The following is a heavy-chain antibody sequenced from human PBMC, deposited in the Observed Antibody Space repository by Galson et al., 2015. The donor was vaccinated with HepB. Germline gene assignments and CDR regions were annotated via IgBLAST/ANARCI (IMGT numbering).Heavy chain of an antibody. J-gene: IGHJ4*02. D-gene: IGHD6-19*01. V-gene: IGHV3-23*01. CDR2: ISGSGGST. CDR3: AKDHSSGWHTVSGAIDY. CDR1: GFTFSSYA. Sequence: SLRLSCAASGFTFSSYAMIWVPQAPGKGLEWVSGISGSGGSTYYADSVKGRLTISRDNSKNTLYLQMNSLRAEDTALYYCAKDHSSGWHTVSGAIDYWGQGTLVTVSS.